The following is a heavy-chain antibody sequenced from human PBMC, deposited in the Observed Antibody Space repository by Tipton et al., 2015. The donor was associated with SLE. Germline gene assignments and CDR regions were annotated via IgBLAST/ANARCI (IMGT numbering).Heavy chain of an antibody. CDR3: ARLSGVRYAFDI. CDR2: IYYSGST. Sequence: TLSLTCTVSGGSISSGSYYWGWIRQPPGKGLEWIGSIYYSGSTYYNPSLKSRVTISVDTSKNQFSLKLSSVTAADTAVYYCARLSGVRYAFDIWGQGTMVTVSS. V-gene: IGHV4-39*07. CDR1: GGSISSGSYY. J-gene: IGHJ3*02. D-gene: IGHD1-26*01.